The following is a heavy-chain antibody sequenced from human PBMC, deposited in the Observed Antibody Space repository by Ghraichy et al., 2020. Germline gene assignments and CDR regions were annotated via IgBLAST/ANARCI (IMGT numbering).Heavy chain of an antibody. J-gene: IGHJ4*02. CDR3: ARHSPPSTVTQEIDY. CDR2: IYYSGST. CDR1: GGSISSSSYY. Sequence: SETLSLTCTVSGGSISSSSYYWGWIRQPPGKGLEWIGSIYYSGSTYYNPSLKSRVTISVDTSKNQFSLKLSSVTAADTAVYYCARHSPPSTVTQEIDYWGQGTLVTVSS. V-gene: IGHV4-39*01. D-gene: IGHD4-17*01.